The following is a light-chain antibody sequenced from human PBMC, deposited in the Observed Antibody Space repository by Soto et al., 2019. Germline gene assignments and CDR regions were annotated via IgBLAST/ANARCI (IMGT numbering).Light chain of an antibody. J-gene: IGKJ2*01. CDR3: HQYNNLYT. Sequence: DIQMTQSPSTLSASVGDRVTITCRARESISGRLAGYQQKPGKAPKLLIYKVASLESGVPSRFSESGSGTEFTLTISSLQTDDFATYFCHQYNNLYTFGQGTKVDFK. CDR2: KVA. CDR1: ESISGR. V-gene: IGKV1-5*03.